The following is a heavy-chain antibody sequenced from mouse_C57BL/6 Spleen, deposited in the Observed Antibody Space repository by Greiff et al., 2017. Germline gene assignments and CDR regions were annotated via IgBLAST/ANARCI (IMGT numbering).Heavy chain of an antibody. CDR2: IHPNSGST. D-gene: IGHD1-1*01. CDR3: ARALYGSSPDY. V-gene: IGHV1-64*01. CDR1: GYTFTSYW. J-gene: IGHJ4*01. Sequence: QVQLQQPGAELVKPGASVKLSCKASGYTFTSYWMHWVKQRPGQGLEWIGMIHPNSGSTNYNEKFKSKATLTVDKSSRTAYMQLSSLTSEDSAVYYCARALYGSSPDYWGQGTSVTVSS.